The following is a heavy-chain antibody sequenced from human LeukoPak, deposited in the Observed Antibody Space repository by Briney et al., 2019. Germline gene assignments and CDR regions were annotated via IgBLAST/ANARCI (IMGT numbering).Heavy chain of an antibody. J-gene: IGHJ4*02. Sequence: AETLSLTCTVSGGSISSYYWSWIRQPPGKGLEWIGYIYYSGSTNYNPSLKSRVTISVDTSKNQFSLKLSSVTAADTAVYYCARYYYESSGHPTIDYWVQGTLVTVSS. CDR1: GGSISSYY. D-gene: IGHD3-22*01. V-gene: IGHV4-59*01. CDR3: ARYYYESSGHPTIDY. CDR2: IYYSGST.